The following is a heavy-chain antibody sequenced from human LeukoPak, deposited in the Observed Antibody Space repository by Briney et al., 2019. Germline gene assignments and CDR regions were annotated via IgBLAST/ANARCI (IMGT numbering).Heavy chain of an antibody. CDR1: GYTFTSYY. CDR2: INPSGGST. V-gene: IGHV1-46*01. D-gene: IGHD6-13*01. J-gene: IGHJ6*02. Sequence: ASVKVSCKASGYTFTSYYMHWVRQAPGQGLEWMGIINPSGGSTSYAQKLQGRVTMTTDTSTSTAYMELRSLRSDDTAVYYCARALSSSWYLSDGMDVWGQGTMVTVSS. CDR3: ARALSSSWYLSDGMDV.